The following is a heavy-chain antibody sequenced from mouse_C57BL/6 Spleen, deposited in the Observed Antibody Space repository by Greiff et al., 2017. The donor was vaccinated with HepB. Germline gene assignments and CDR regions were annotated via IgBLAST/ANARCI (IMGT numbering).Heavy chain of an antibody. CDR2: IYIGNGYT. CDR1: GYTFTSYG. V-gene: IGHV1-58*01. D-gene: IGHD1-1*01. CDR3: ARDGFTTVVATEYFDV. Sequence: EVHLVESGAELVRPGSSVKMSCKTSGYTFTSYGINWVKQRPGQGLEWIGYIYIGNGYTEYNEKFKGKATLTSDTSSSTAYMQLSSLTSEDSAIYFCARDGFTTVVATEYFDVWGTGTTVTVSS. J-gene: IGHJ1*03.